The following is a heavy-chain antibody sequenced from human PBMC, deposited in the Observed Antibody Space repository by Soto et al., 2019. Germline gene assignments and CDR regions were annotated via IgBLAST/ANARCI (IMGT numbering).Heavy chain of an antibody. Sequence: PGGSLRLSCAASGFTFDDYTMHWVRQAPGKGLEWVSLISWDGGSTYYADSVKGRFTISRDNSKNSLYLQMNSLRTEDTALYYCAKDYGIAAAGSVDYWGQGTLVTVS. CDR3: AKDYGIAAAGSVDY. D-gene: IGHD6-13*01. CDR1: GFTFDDYT. J-gene: IGHJ4*02. V-gene: IGHV3-43*01. CDR2: ISWDGGST.